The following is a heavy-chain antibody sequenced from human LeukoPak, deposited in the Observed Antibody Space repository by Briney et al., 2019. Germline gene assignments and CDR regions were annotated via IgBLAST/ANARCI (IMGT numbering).Heavy chain of an antibody. D-gene: IGHD2-15*01. J-gene: IGHJ5*02. CDR2: IYPGDSDT. CDR1: GYSFTNYW. Sequence: GESLKISCKGSGYSFTNYWIGWVRQMPGKGLEWMGIIYPGDSDTRYSPSFQGQVTISADKSINTAYLQWSGLKASDTATYYCARQRGQPGRVSWFDPWGQGTLVTVSS. V-gene: IGHV5-51*01. CDR3: ARQRGQPGRVSWFDP.